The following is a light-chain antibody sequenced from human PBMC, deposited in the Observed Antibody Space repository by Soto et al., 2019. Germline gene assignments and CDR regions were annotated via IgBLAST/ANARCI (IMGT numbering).Light chain of an antibody. CDR2: EAT. CDR1: TGTVTSGHF. Sequence: QAVVTQEPSVTVSPGGTVTLTCGSSTGTVTSGHFPYWFQQKPGQGPRTLIYEATNKYSWTPARFSGSLLGVKAALTLSGAQPEDEADYYCCLSFDADRVFGGVTKLTVL. V-gene: IGLV7-46*01. CDR3: CLSFDADRV. J-gene: IGLJ2*01.